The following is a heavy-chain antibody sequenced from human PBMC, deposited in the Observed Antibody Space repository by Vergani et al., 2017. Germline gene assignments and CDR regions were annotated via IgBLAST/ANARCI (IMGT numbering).Heavy chain of an antibody. Sequence: EVQLVESGGGLVQPGESLKISCRGSGYTFTTYWIGWVRQMPGKGLECMGIIYPGDSDTRYSPSFQGQVTISADKSISTAYLQWSSLKASDTAIFYCARIRSSGWYSLGAFDIWGQGTMVTVSS. J-gene: IGHJ3*02. CDR3: ARIRSSGWYSLGAFDI. D-gene: IGHD6-19*01. CDR1: GYTFTTYW. V-gene: IGHV5-51*01. CDR2: IYPGDSDT.